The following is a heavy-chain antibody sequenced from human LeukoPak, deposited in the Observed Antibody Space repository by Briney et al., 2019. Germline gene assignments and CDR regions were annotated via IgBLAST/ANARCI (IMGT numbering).Heavy chain of an antibody. CDR3: ARGGPNRSGWTLDH. Sequence: ASVKVSCEASGYTFTNYAMHWVRLAPGQRLEWMGWINGDNGNTESSQKFQGRVTITWDTSATTAYMELSSLRSEDTAVYYCARGGPNRSGWTLDHWGQGTLVTVSS. CDR1: GYTFTNYA. J-gene: IGHJ4*02. CDR2: INGDNGNT. V-gene: IGHV1-3*01. D-gene: IGHD6-19*01.